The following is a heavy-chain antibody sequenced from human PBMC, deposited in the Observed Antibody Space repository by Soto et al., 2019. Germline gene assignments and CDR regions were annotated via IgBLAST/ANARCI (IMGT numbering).Heavy chain of an antibody. Sequence: SETLSLTCSVSAGSISSYCWSCIRQPPGKGLEWIGYIYYSGSTNYNPSLKSRVTISVDTSKNQFSLKLSSVTAADTAVYYCARVSYDFWSGYSDYYMDVWGKGTTVTVS. CDR1: AGSISSYC. D-gene: IGHD3-3*01. V-gene: IGHV4-59*01. CDR2: IYYSGST. CDR3: ARVSYDFWSGYSDYYMDV. J-gene: IGHJ6*03.